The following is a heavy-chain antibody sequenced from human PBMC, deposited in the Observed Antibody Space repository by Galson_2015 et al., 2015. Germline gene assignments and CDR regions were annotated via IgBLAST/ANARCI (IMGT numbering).Heavy chain of an antibody. V-gene: IGHV3-21*01. CDR2: ISSSSSYI. Sequence: SLRLSCAASGFTFSSYSMNWVRQAPGKGLEWVSSISSSSSYIYYADSVKGRFTISRDNAKNSLYLQMNSLRAEDTAVYYCARFTADYYYYYNMDVWGKGTTVTVSS. CDR3: ARFTADYYYYYNMDV. CDR1: GFTFSSYS. J-gene: IGHJ6*04. D-gene: IGHD2-21*02.